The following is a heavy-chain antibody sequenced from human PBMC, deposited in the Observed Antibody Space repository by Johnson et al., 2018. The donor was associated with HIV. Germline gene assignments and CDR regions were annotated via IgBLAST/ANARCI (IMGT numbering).Heavy chain of an antibody. CDR1: GFTFSTYG. Sequence: QVQLVESGGGVVQPGRSLRLSCAASGFTFSTYGMHWVRQAPGKGLEWVAVMWYDGSNKYYADSVKGRFTISRDNSKNTLYLQMNSLRAEDTAVYYCAKDSVREYSSSSYAFDIWGQGTMVTVSS. CDR3: AKDSVREYSSSSYAFDI. J-gene: IGHJ3*02. CDR2: MWYDGSNK. D-gene: IGHD6-6*01. V-gene: IGHV3-33*06.